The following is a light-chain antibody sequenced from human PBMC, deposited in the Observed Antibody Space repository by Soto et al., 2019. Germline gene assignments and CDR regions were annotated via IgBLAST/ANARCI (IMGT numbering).Light chain of an antibody. Sequence: EIVMTQSPATLSVSPGQRATSSSRAITRVSTNLAWNQQKPGQAPRLLIYGASTRATGIPARFSGSGSGTEFTLTISSLQSEDFAVYYCQQYNNWPPLTFGGGTKVEIK. CDR1: TRVSTN. V-gene: IGKV3-15*01. J-gene: IGKJ4*01. CDR3: QQYNNWPPLT. CDR2: GAS.